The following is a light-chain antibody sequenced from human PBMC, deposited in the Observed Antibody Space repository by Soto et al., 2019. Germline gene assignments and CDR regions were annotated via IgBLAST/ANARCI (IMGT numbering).Light chain of an antibody. J-gene: IGKJ1*01. V-gene: IGKV1-8*01. CDR3: QQFYSYPRT. CDR2: AES. CDR1: QGISRY. Sequence: AIWMTQSPSSLSASTGDRVTITCRASQGISRYLAWYQQKPGKAPKRLIYAESTLQTGVPSRFSGSGAGTHFTLTLSCLQSEDFATYYCQQFYSYPRTFDQGNKVEIK.